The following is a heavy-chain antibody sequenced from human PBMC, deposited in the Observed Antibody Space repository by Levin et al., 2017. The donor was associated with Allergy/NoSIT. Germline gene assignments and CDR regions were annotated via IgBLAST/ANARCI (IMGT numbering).Heavy chain of an antibody. CDR2: ISGSGGST. J-gene: IGHJ6*02. V-gene: IGHV3-23*01. Sequence: PGGSLRLSCAASGFTFSSYAMSWVRQAPGKGLEWVSAISGSGGSTYYADSVKGRFTISRDNSKNTLYLQMNSLRAEDTAVYYCAKDLRQSDYDYSLSGGMDVWGQGTTVTVSS. CDR1: GFTFSSYA. D-gene: IGHD3-16*01. CDR3: AKDLRQSDYDYSLSGGMDV.